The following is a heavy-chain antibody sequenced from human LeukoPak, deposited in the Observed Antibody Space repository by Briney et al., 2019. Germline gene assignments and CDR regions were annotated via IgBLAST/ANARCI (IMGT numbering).Heavy chain of an antibody. CDR2: ISYDGSNK. CDR1: GFTFSSYA. D-gene: IGHD3-16*01. V-gene: IGHV3-30*04. CDR3: ARSLENYYYYMDV. J-gene: IGHJ6*03. Sequence: GGSLRLSCAASGFTFSSYAMHWVRQAPGKGLEWVAVISYDGSNKYYADSVKGRFTISRDNSKNTLYLQMNSLRAEDTAVYYCARSLENYYYYMDVWGKGTTVTVSS.